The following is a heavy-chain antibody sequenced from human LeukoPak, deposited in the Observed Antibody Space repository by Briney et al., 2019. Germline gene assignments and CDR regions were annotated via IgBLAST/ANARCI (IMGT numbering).Heavy chain of an antibody. D-gene: IGHD6-19*01. V-gene: IGHV1-3*01. CDR1: GYTFTSYA. Sequence: ASVKVSCKASGYTFTSYAMHWVRQAPGQRLEWMGWINAGNGNTKYSQKFQGRVTISRDTSASTAYMELSSLRSEDTAVYYCARGGNPIAVAASYFDYWGQGTLVTVSS. CDR3: ARGGNPIAVAASYFDY. CDR2: INAGNGNT. J-gene: IGHJ4*02.